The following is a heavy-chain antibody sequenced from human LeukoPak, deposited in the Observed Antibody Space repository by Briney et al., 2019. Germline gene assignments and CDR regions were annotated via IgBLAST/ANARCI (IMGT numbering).Heavy chain of an antibody. V-gene: IGHV3-23*01. CDR3: AWGGCSSTSCYPHTFDP. J-gene: IGHJ5*02. CDR1: GFTFSSYA. Sequence: GGSLRLSCAASGFTFSSYAMSWVRQAPGKGLEWVSAISGGGGSTYYADSVKGRFTISRDNSKNTLYLQMNSLRAEDTAVYYCAWGGCSSTSCYPHTFDPWGQGTLVTVSS. CDR2: ISGGGGST. D-gene: IGHD2-2*01.